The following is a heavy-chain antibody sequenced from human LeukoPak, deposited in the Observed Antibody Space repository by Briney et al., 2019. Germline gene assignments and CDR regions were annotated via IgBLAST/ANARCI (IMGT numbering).Heavy chain of an antibody. CDR1: GFNFNNYW. CDR3: ARSSSSSWFYAFDI. Sequence: GGSLRLSCAASGFNFNNYWMAWVRQTPGKGLEWLASIKQDGSEKYYVDSVKGRFTVSRGNADNLLYLQMNRLRAEDTAVFYCARSSSSSWFYAFDIWGQGTLVTVSA. J-gene: IGHJ3*02. CDR2: IKQDGSEK. D-gene: IGHD6-13*01. V-gene: IGHV3-7*01.